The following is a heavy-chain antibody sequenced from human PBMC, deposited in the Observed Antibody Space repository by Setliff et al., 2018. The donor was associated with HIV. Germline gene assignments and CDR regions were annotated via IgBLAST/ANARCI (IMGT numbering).Heavy chain of an antibody. Sequence: KASETLSLTCTVSGVSIDTHYWSWIRQSPGKGLEWIRHFYYRGSPRYNPSLRSRVTISGDMSKNQFSLKLHSMAAADTAVYFCASGYSSSSYFDYWGQGSLVTVSS. CDR1: GVSIDTHY. CDR2: FYYRGSP. J-gene: IGHJ4*02. V-gene: IGHV4-59*11. D-gene: IGHD6-6*01. CDR3: ASGYSSSSYFDY.